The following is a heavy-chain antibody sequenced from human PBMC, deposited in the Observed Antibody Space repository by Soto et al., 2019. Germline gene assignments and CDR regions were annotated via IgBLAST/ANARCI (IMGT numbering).Heavy chain of an antibody. D-gene: IGHD1-1*01. CDR2: ISGGGHGT. V-gene: IGHV3-23*01. CDR1: GFPFGNYA. Sequence: GSLRLSCAASGFPFGNYAMSWVRQAPGKGLEWISGISGGGHGTNYADSVKGRFTISRDNSRNTLYLQMNSLRVEDTAVYYCAKDPRLQLGFWGQGTLVTVSS. J-gene: IGHJ4*02. CDR3: AKDPRLQLGF.